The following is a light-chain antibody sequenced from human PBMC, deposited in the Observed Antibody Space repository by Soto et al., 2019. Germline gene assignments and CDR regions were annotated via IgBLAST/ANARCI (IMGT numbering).Light chain of an antibody. J-gene: IGKJ2*01. CDR3: QQYGSTPPYT. CDR2: AAS. Sequence: EIVLTQSPGTLSLSPGERATLSCRASRSFASSYLAWYQQKPGQAPRLLIYAASTKATGIPDRFSGRWSGTDFTLTISKLEPEDVAVYYCQQYGSTPPYTFGQGTKLDIK. CDR1: RSFASSY. V-gene: IGKV3-20*01.